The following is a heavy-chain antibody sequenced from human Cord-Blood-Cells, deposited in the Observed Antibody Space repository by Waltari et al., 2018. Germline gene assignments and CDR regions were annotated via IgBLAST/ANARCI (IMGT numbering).Heavy chain of an antibody. V-gene: IGHV4-4*07. CDR2: IYTSGST. CDR3: ARGGSPYSGYDNWFDP. D-gene: IGHD5-12*01. Sequence: QVQLQESGPGLVKPSETLSLTCTVSGCSISSYYWSWIRQPAGKGLEWIGRIYTSGSTNYNPSLKSRVTMSVDTSKNQFSLKLSSVTAADTAVYYCARGGSPYSGYDNWFDPWGQGTLVTVSS. CDR1: GCSISSYY. J-gene: IGHJ5*02.